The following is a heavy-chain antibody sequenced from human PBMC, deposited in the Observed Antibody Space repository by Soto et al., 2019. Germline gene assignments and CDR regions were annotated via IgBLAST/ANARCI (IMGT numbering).Heavy chain of an antibody. CDR1: GFTFSNAW. D-gene: IGHD3-22*01. V-gene: IGHV3-15*01. CDR3: TTELGLHYYDSSGYPTPFDY. CDR2: IKSKTDGGTT. Sequence: AGGSLRLSCAASGFTFSNAWMSWVRQAPGKGLEWVGRIKSKTDGGTTDYAAPVKGRFTISRDDSKNTLYLQMNSLKTEDTAVYYCTTELGLHYYDSSGYPTPFDYWGQGTLVTVSS. J-gene: IGHJ4*02.